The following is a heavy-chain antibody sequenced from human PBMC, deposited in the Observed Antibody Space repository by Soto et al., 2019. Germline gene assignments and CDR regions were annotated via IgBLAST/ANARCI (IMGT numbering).Heavy chain of an antibody. Sequence: SETLSLTCAVYGGSFSGYYWIWIRQPPGKGLEWIGEINHSGSTNYNPSLKSRVTISVDTSKNQFSLKLSSVTAADTAVYYCARSRKYSGYDRRFDYWGQGTLVTVSS. J-gene: IGHJ4*02. CDR2: INHSGST. D-gene: IGHD5-12*01. CDR1: GGSFSGYY. CDR3: ARSRKYSGYDRRFDY. V-gene: IGHV4-34*01.